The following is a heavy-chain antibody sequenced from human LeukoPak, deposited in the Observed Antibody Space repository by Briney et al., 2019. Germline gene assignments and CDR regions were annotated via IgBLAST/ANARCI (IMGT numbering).Heavy chain of an antibody. CDR2: IYGNGNT. J-gene: IGHJ5*02. Sequence: PSETLSLTCTVSGGSISSGTYYWTWLRQPAGQGLEWIGRIYGNGNTNYNPSLKSRVTISVDTSKNQFSLKLSSVTAADTAMYYCATDHYYDSKLDPWGQGTLVTVSS. V-gene: IGHV4-61*02. CDR3: ATDHYYDSKLDP. CDR1: GGSISSGTYY. D-gene: IGHD3-22*01.